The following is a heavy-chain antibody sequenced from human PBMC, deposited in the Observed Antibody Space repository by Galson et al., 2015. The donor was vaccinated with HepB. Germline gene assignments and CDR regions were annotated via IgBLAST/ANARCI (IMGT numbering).Heavy chain of an antibody. CDR2: INPNSGGT. Sequence: SCKASGYTFTGYYMHWVRQAPGQGLEWMGWINPNSGGTNYAQKFQGRVTMTRDTSISTAYMELSRLRSDDTAVYYCARAGSMDCTNGVCYPLGVDYWGQGTLVTVSS. J-gene: IGHJ4*02. V-gene: IGHV1-2*02. D-gene: IGHD2-8*01. CDR3: ARAGSMDCTNGVCYPLGVDY. CDR1: GYTFTGYY.